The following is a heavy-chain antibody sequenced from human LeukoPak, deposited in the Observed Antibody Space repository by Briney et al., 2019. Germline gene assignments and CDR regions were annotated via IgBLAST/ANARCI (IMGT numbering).Heavy chain of an antibody. CDR3: ARDTDGTVTTYFQH. CDR2: ISYDGSNK. Sequence: GGSLRLSCAASGFTFSSYGMHWVRQAPGKGLEWVAVISYDGSNKYYADSVKGRFTISRDNSKNTLYLQMNSLRAEDTAVYYCARDTDGTVTTYFQHWGQGTLVTVSS. CDR1: GFTFSSYG. D-gene: IGHD4-17*01. J-gene: IGHJ1*01. V-gene: IGHV3-30*03.